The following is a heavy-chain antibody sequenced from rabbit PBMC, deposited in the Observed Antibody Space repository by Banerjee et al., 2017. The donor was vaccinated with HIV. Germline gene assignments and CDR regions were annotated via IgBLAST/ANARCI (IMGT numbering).Heavy chain of an antibody. D-gene: IGHD7-1*01. CDR3: ASLPCDTTGGDFIEGVLPHYFNL. CDR1: GFDFTSYG. Sequence: QEQLVESGGGLVTLGGSLKLSCKASGFDFTSYGFSWVRQAPGKGLEWIACIGAASTYYATWAKGRFTISKTSSTTVTLQMTSLTAADTATYFCASLPCDTTGGDFIEGVLPHYFNLWGPGTLVTVS. CDR2: IGAAST. V-gene: IGHV1S45*01. J-gene: IGHJ4*01.